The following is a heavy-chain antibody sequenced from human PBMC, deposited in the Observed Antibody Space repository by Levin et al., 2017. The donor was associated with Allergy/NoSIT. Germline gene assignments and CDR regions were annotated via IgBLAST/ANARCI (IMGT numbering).Heavy chain of an antibody. V-gene: IGHV6-1*01. J-gene: IGHJ4*02. CDR2: TYYTSKSKSKWWTF. CDR3: VRDSSSVYAAFDY. D-gene: IGHD5/OR15-5a*01. CDR1: GDRVSSTSAA. Sequence: PSQTLSLTCAISGDRVSSTSAAWNWIRQSPSRGLEWLGRTYYTSKSKSKWWTFDYATSVKSRITINPDTSKNQFSLQLTSVTPEDTAIYYCVRDSSSVYAAFDYWGQGTRVTVSS.